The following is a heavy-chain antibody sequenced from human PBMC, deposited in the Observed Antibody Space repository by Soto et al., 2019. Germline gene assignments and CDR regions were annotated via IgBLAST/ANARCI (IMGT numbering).Heavy chain of an antibody. J-gene: IGHJ4*02. V-gene: IGHV3-23*01. CDR1: GFTFNNYA. CDR2: FSGSGGYI. D-gene: IGHD1-26*01. Sequence: PXESLRLSCAASGFTFNNYAMSWVRQAPGKGLEWVSGFSGSGGYIQYADSVQGRFTISRDNSKNTLYLQMSSLRTDDTAVYYCAKHSENYYGQVDFWGQGTLVTVSS. CDR3: AKHSENYYGQVDF.